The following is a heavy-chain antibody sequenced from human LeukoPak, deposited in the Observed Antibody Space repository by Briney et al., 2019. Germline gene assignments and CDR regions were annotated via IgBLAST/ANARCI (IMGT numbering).Heavy chain of an antibody. Sequence: PGGSLRLSCAASGFTVSSNYMSLVRQAPGKGLEWVSVIYSGGSTYYADSVKGRFTISRDNPKNTLYLQMDSLRAEDTAVYYCAKTEKGAYYYGSGSLDVWGQGTLVTVSS. CDR2: IYSGGST. CDR1: GFTVSSNY. D-gene: IGHD3-10*01. V-gene: IGHV3-66*01. J-gene: IGHJ4*02. CDR3: AKTEKGAYYYGSGSLDV.